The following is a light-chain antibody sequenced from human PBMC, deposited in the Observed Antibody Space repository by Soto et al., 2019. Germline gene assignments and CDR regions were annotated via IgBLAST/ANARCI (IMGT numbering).Light chain of an antibody. CDR2: DAS. CDR3: QQYGSSPI. Sequence: EIVLTQSPATLSLSPGERATLSCGASQSVSSSYLAWYQQKPGLAPRLLIYDASSRATGIPDRFSGSGSGTDFTLTISRLEPEDFAVDYCQQYGSSPIFGPGTKVDIK. J-gene: IGKJ3*01. CDR1: QSVSSSY. V-gene: IGKV3D-20*01.